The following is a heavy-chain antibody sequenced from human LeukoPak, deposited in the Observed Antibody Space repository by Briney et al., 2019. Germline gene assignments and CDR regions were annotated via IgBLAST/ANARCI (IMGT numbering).Heavy chain of an antibody. CDR1: GGSFSGYY. Sequence: SETLSLTCAVYGGSFSGYYWSWIRQPPGKGLEWIGEINHSGSTNYNPSLKSRVTILVDTSKNQFSLKLSSVTAADTAVYYCARVPFYDYVWGSYRYYGMDVWGKGTTVTVSS. CDR2: INHSGST. V-gene: IGHV4-34*01. D-gene: IGHD3-16*02. CDR3: ARVPFYDYVWGSYRYYGMDV. J-gene: IGHJ6*04.